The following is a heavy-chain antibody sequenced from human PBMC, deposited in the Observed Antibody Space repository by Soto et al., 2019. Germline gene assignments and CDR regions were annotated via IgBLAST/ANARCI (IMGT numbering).Heavy chain of an antibody. Sequence: ETLSLTCSVSGGAINTENYYGGWIRQSPGQGLEWIGSIFHNGHANYNPSLKGRVTISQDMSKNQFFLTLTSLTAADTAVYYCATLPVPASRHIDFGYWGQGALVTVSS. CDR1: GGAINTENYY. CDR2: IFHNGHA. V-gene: IGHV4-39*01. CDR3: ATLPVPASRHIDFGY. J-gene: IGHJ4*02. D-gene: IGHD3-10*01.